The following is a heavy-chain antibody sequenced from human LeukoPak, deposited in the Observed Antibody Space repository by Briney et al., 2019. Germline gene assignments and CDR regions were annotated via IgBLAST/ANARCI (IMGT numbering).Heavy chain of an antibody. D-gene: IGHD3-22*01. CDR2: IHYSGST. V-gene: IGHV4-39*07. CDR1: DDSISSSSYY. CDR3: ARVEYRGSRGYSVYCFDY. Sequence: SETLSLTCTVSDDSISSSSYYWGWIRQPPGKGLEWIGSIHYSGSTFYNPSLKSRVTISVDTSKNQFSLKLSSVTAADTAVYYCARVEYRGSRGYSVYCFDYWGQGSLVTVSS. J-gene: IGHJ4*02.